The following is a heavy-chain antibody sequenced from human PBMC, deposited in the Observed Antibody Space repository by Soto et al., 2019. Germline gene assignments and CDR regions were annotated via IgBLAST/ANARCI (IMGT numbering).Heavy chain of an antibody. CDR2: ISSFDSTI. CDR3: ARVGTPIFDY. CDR1: GFSFSSYE. Sequence: EVQLVGSGGGLVQPGGSLRLSCAASGFSFSSYEMNWVRQDPGKGLEWVSYISSFDSTIYYADSVNGRFTISRDNAKNSLYLQMNSLRVEDTAVYYCARVGTPIFDYWGQGTLVTVSS. D-gene: IGHD1-7*01. J-gene: IGHJ4*02. V-gene: IGHV3-48*03.